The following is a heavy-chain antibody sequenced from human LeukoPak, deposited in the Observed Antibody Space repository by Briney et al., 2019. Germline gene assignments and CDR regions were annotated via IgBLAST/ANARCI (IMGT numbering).Heavy chain of an antibody. Sequence: SQTLSLTCAISGDSVSSNSAAWNWIRQSPSRGLEWLGRTYYRSKWYNDYAVSVKSRIIINPDTSKNQFSLQLNSVTPEDTAVYYCARGHRTGIPRLFYFDYWGQGTLVTVSS. D-gene: IGHD1-14*01. CDR1: GDSVSSNSAA. J-gene: IGHJ4*02. CDR2: TYYRSKWYN. CDR3: ARGHRTGIPRLFYFDY. V-gene: IGHV6-1*01.